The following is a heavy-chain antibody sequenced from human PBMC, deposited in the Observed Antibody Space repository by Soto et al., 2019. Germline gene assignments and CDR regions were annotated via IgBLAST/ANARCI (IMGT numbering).Heavy chain of an antibody. CDR3: ARLSQTSGNWALYY. V-gene: IGHV4-59*01. CDR2: IYSSGST. CDR1: GASISSYY. Sequence: SETLSLTCTVSGASISSYYWSWIRQPRGKGLEWIGYIYSSGSTNYNPSLKSRVTVSVDTSKNQFSLKVSSVTATDTAVYYCARLSQTSGNWALYYWGQGTLVTVSS. J-gene: IGHJ4*02. D-gene: IGHD7-27*01.